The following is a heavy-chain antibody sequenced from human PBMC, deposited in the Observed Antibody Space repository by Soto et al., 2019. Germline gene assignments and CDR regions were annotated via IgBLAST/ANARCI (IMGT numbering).Heavy chain of an antibody. CDR1: GGSISSGGYY. D-gene: IGHD6-19*01. V-gene: IGHV4-30-4*01. CDR3: ARVFSSGWYQVGDY. J-gene: IGHJ4*02. Sequence: PSETLSLTCTGSGGSISSGGYYWSWIRQPPGKGLEWIGYIYYSGSTYYNPSLKSRVTISVDTSKNQFSLKLSSVTAADTAVYYCARVFSSGWYQVGDYWGQGTLVTVSS. CDR2: IYYSGST.